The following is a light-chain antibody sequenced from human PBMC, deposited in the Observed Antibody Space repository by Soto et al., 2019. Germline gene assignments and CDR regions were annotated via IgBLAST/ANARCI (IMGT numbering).Light chain of an antibody. V-gene: IGLV2-14*01. CDR2: AVT. Sequence: QSTLTQPASVSGSPGQSITISCTGTSSDVGGYNYVSWYQQHPGKAPKLIIYAVTNRPSGVSIRFSGSKSGNTASLTISGLQAEDEADYYCCSYTSSTTYVFGPGTNVTVL. J-gene: IGLJ1*01. CDR3: CSYTSSTTYV. CDR1: SSDVGGYNY.